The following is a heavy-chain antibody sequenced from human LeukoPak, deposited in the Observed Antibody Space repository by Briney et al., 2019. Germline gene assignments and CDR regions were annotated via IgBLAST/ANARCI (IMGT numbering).Heavy chain of an antibody. CDR3: ARDFYDSSGPLTVNRGDY. J-gene: IGHJ4*02. CDR2: IGAYNGNT. CDR1: GYIFTSYG. V-gene: IGHV1-18*01. D-gene: IGHD3-22*01. Sequence: GASMKVSCKASGYIFTSYGISWVRQAPGQGLEWMGWIGAYNGNTNYAQKLQGRVTMTTDTSTSTAYMELRSLRSDDTAVYYCARDFYDSSGPLTVNRGDYWGQGTLVTVSS.